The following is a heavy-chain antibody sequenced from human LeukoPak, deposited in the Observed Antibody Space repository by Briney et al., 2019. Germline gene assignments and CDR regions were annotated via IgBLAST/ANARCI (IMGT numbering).Heavy chain of an antibody. D-gene: IGHD3-22*01. CDR2: ISSSSSYI. Sequence: GGSLRLSCAASGFTFSSYIMNWVRQAPGKGLEWVSSISSSSSYIYYADSVKGRFTISRDNAKNSLYLQMNSLRAEDTAVYYCARDLYYYDSSGTGNYWGQGTLVTVSS. CDR1: GFTFSSYI. J-gene: IGHJ4*02. V-gene: IGHV3-21*01. CDR3: ARDLYYYDSSGTGNY.